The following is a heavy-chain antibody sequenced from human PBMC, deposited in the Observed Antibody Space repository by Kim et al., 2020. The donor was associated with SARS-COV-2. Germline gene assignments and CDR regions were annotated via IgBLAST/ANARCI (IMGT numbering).Heavy chain of an antibody. CDR1: GFNFDSNA. CDR2: IGGSSFSK. D-gene: IGHD2-21*02. Sequence: GGSLRLSCAASGFNFDSNAMAWVRQAPGKGLECVSAIGGSSFSKFHADSVKGRFTIFRDNYKNTVYLQMSSLRAADACVYYCARALRKCGGVCPYYFDDWGQGSLVTVYS. CDR3: ARALRKCGGVCPYYFDD. V-gene: IGHV3-23*01. J-gene: IGHJ4*02.